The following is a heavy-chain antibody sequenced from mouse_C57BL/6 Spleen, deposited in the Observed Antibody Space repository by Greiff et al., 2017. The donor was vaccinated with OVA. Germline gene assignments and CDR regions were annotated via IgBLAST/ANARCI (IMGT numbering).Heavy chain of an antibody. D-gene: IGHD2-1*01. CDR3: ARHEEDGNHYAMDY. V-gene: IGHV2-6-1*01. Sequence: VKLMESGPGLVAPSQSLSITCTVSGFSLTSYGVHWVRQPPGKGLEWLVVIWSDGSTTYNSALKSRLSISKDNSKSQVFLKMNSLQTDDTAMYYCARHEEDGNHYAMDYWGQGTSVTVSS. J-gene: IGHJ4*01. CDR2: IWSDGST. CDR1: GFSLTSYG.